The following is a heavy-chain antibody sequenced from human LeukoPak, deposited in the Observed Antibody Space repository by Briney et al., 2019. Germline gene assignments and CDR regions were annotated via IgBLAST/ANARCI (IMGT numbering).Heavy chain of an antibody. CDR2: IYYSGST. CDR1: GGSISSGDYY. Sequence: PSQTLSLTCTVSGGSISSGDYYWSWIRQPPGKGLEWIGYIYYSGSTYYNPSLKSRVTISVDTSKNQFSLKLSSVTAADMAVYYCARDFRLSSYWDGSFDYWGQGTLVTVSS. CDR3: ARDFRLSSYWDGSFDY. J-gene: IGHJ4*02. V-gene: IGHV4-30-4*01. D-gene: IGHD1-1*01.